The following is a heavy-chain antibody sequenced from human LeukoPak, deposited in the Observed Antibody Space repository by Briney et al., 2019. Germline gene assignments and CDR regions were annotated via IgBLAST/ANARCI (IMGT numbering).Heavy chain of an antibody. CDR2: IHTSGST. J-gene: IGHJ4*02. Sequence: SETLSLTCIVSGGSITSGSYYWSWIRQPAGKGLEWIGRIHTSGSTNHNPSLKSRVTMSVDTSKNQFSLKLRSVTAADTAVYYCARDSYYYDSSGYYRFDYWGQGTLVTVSS. CDR3: ARDSYYYDSSGYYRFDY. V-gene: IGHV4-61*02. D-gene: IGHD3-22*01. CDR1: GGSITSGSYY.